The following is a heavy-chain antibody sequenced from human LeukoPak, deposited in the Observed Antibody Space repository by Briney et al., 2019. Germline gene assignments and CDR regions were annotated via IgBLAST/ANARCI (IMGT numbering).Heavy chain of an antibody. CDR1: GGSISSSSYY. D-gene: IGHD6-6*01. CDR2: IHYSGST. Sequence: PSETLSLTCTVSGGSISSSSYYWGWIRQPPGKGLEWIGSIHYSGSTYYNPSLKSRVTISVDTSKNQFSLKLSSVTAADTAVYYCARDRIAARPGWFDPWGQGTLVTVSS. V-gene: IGHV4-39*02. J-gene: IGHJ5*02. CDR3: ARDRIAARPGWFDP.